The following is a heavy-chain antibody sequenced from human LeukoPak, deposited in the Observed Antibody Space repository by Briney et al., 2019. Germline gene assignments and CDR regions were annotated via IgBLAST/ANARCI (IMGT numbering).Heavy chain of an antibody. CDR2: LSYSGNT. J-gene: IGHJ4*02. CDR1: GGSISTSGYY. V-gene: IGHV4-39*01. CDR3: ARHAGGRPDDS. Sequence: SETLSLTCTVSGGSISTSGYYWAWVRQPPGKGLEWIGSLSYSGNTYYNPPLQSRVTISADTSNNQFSLKLSSATAADTAVYYCARHAGGRPDDSWGQGALVIVSS. D-gene: IGHD3-16*01.